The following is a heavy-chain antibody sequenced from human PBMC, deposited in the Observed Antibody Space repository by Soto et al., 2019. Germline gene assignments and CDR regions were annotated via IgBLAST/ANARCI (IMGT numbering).Heavy chain of an antibody. CDR1: GGSFSGYY. CDR2: INHSGST. J-gene: IGHJ5*02. D-gene: IGHD3-10*01. Sequence: QVQLQQWGAGLLKPSETLSLTCAVYGGSFSGYYWSWIRQPPGKGLEWIGEINHSGSTNYNPSLKSRVTISVDTSKNQFSLKLSSVTAADTAVYYCARVFKGFGVYNWFDPWGQGTLVTVSS. CDR3: ARVFKGFGVYNWFDP. V-gene: IGHV4-34*01.